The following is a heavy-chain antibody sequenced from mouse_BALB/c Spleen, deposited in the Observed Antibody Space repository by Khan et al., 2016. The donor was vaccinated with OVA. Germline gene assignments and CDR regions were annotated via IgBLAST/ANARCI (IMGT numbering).Heavy chain of an antibody. CDR2: IYPNDGGS. D-gene: IGHD1-2*01. Sequence: VQLQQSGPELVKPGASVKISCKTSGYTFSDYNMDWVKQSHGKRLEWLGYIYPNDGGSGYNQKFKTKATLTVDMSSSTAYMELRSLTSEDSAVYYCVRSGYGSFAFGGQGTLVTVS. J-gene: IGHJ3*01. CDR3: VRSGYGSFAF. CDR1: GYTFSDYN. V-gene: IGHV1S29*02.